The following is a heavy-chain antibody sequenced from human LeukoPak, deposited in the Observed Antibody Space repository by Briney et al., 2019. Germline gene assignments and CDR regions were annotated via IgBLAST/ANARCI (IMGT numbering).Heavy chain of an antibody. D-gene: IGHD1-7*01. CDR2: TYYMSKWYN. V-gene: IGHV6-1*01. CDR1: GDSVSSNSAA. Sequence: SQTLSLTCAISGDSVSSNSAAWNWIRQSPSRGLEWLGRTYYMSKWYNDYAVSVKSRITINPETSENQFSLQLKSVTPEDTAVYYCARSHWNYDNWFDPWGQGTLVTVSS. J-gene: IGHJ5*02. CDR3: ARSHWNYDNWFDP.